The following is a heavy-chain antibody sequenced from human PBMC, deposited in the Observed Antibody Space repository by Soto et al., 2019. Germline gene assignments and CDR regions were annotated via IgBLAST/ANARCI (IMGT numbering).Heavy chain of an antibody. CDR1: GGSFSGYY. CDR2: INHSGSI. V-gene: IGHV4-34*01. D-gene: IGHD3-16*01. J-gene: IGHJ6*02. CDR3: ARGQGGYYCYGMDV. Sequence: VQLQQWGAGLLKPSETLSLTCAVYGGSFSGYYWSWIRQPPGKGLEWIGEINHSGSINDNPALKSRVTISVDTSKNQFSLKLRSVTAADTDVYYCARGQGGYYCYGMDVWGQGTTVTVSS.